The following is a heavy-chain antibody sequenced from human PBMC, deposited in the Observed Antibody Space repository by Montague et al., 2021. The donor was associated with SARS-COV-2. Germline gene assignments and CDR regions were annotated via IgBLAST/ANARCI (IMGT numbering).Heavy chain of an antibody. J-gene: IGHJ5*02. CDR3: ARATRSIVVLNWFDP. CDR2: IYYSGST. V-gene: IGHV4-39*01. Sequence: SETLSLTCTVSGGSIGSSSYYWGWIRQPPGKGLEWIGSIYYSGSTYYNPSLKSRVTISVDTSKNQFSLKLGSVTAADTAGYYCARATRSIVVLNWFDPWGQGTLVTVSS. CDR1: GGSIGSSSYY. D-gene: IGHD3-22*01.